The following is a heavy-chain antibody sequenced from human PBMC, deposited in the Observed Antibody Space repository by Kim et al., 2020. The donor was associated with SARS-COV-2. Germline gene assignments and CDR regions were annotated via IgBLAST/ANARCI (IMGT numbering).Heavy chain of an antibody. CDR2: ISAYNGNA. V-gene: IGHV1-18*01. CDR1: GYTITNYG. Sequence: ASVKVSCQASGYTITNYGVSWVRQAPGQGLEWMGWISAYNGNAKYAQKFQGRVTLTTDTYTNTAYMELRGLRSDDAAVYYCARENGGQAWVGFYSTYGMGVCGQEATVTGSS. D-gene: IGHD2-21*01. CDR3: ARENGGQAWVGFYSTYGMGV. J-gene: IGHJ6*01.